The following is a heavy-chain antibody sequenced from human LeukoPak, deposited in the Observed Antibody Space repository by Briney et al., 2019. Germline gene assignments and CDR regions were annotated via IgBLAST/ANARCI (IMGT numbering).Heavy chain of an antibody. CDR3: ARRRVRGSYYGGFGY. Sequence: SETLSLTCTVSGGSISSYYWSWIRQPPGKGLEWIGYIYYSGSTNYNPSLKSRVTISVDTSKNQFSLKLSSVTAADTAVYYCARRRVRGSYYGGFGYWGQGTLVTVSS. J-gene: IGHJ4*02. CDR1: GGSISSYY. V-gene: IGHV4-59*12. D-gene: IGHD1-26*01. CDR2: IYYSGST.